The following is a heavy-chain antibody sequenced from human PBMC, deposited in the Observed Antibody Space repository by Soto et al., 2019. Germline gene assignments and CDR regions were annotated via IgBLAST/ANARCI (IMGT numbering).Heavy chain of an antibody. CDR2: IIPIFGTA. CDR3: ASPGPDYDFWSGYYPPVFDP. D-gene: IGHD3-3*01. Sequence: SVKVSCKASGGTFSSYAISWVRQAPGQGLEWMGGIIPIFGTANYAQKFQGRVTITADESTSTAYMELSSLRSEDTAVYYCASPGPDYDFWSGYYPPVFDPWGQGTLVTVSS. J-gene: IGHJ5*02. CDR1: GGTFSSYA. V-gene: IGHV1-69*13.